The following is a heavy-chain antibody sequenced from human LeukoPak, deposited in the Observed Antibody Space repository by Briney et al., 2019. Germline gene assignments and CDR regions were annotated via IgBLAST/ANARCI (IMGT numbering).Heavy chain of an antibody. Sequence: GAAVNVSCKCSVGTFSRQAFSEVGQAPGQGLAWMGGNIPIFGTANYAQKFQGRVTLTADESTSTAYMELTSLRSEDTAVYYCAREALKYCSGGSCYSPYYYYGMDVWGQGTTVTVSS. CDR3: AREALKYCSGGSCYSPYYYYGMDV. CDR1: VGTFSRQA. CDR2: NIPIFGTA. D-gene: IGHD2-15*01. J-gene: IGHJ6*02. V-gene: IGHV1-69*13.